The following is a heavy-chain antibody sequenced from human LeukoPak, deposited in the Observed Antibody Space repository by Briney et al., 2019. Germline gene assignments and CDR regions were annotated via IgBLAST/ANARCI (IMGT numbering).Heavy chain of an antibody. V-gene: IGHV1-46*03. CDR1: GYTFTSYY. CDR3: AFGITGTRGAFDI. Sequence: SSVKVSCKASGYTFTSYYMHWVRQAPGQGLEWMGIINPSGGSTSYAQKFQGRVTMTRDTSTSTVYMELSSLSSEDTAVYYCAFGITGTRGAFDIWGQGTMVTVSS. J-gene: IGHJ3*02. D-gene: IGHD1/OR15-1a*01. CDR2: INPSGGST.